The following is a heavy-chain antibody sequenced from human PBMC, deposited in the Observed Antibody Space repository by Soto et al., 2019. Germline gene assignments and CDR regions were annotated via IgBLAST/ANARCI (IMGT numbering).Heavy chain of an antibody. CDR1: GFTFTSSA. V-gene: IGHV1-58*02. D-gene: IGHD6-19*01. Sequence: QMQLVQSGPEVKKPGTSVKVSCKASGFTFTSSAMQWVRQARGQRLEWIGWIVVGSGNTNYAQKFQERVTITRDMSTSTASMDLSSLRSEDTAVYYCAAEFSAVAGWGGFDYWGQGTLVTVSS. CDR2: IVVGSGNT. CDR3: AAEFSAVAGWGGFDY. J-gene: IGHJ4*02.